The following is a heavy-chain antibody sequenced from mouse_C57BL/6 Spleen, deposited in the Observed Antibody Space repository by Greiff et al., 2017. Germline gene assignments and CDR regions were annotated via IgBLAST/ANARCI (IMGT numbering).Heavy chain of an antibody. CDR3: ASADYYGSTWFAY. Sequence: QVQLQQPGAELVMPGASVKLSCKASGYTFTSSWMHWVKQRPGQGLEWLGEIDPSDSYTNYNQKFKVKSTLTVDKSSSTAYMQLSSLTSEDSAVYYCASADYYGSTWFAYWGQGTLVTVSA. J-gene: IGHJ3*01. V-gene: IGHV1-69*01. D-gene: IGHD1-1*01. CDR2: IDPSDSYT. CDR1: GYTFTSSW.